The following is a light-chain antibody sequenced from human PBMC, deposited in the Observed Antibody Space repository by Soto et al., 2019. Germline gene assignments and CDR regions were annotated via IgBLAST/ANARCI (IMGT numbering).Light chain of an antibody. CDR3: QQSYSSPYT. V-gene: IGKV4-1*01. Sequence: DIVMSQSPDSLAVSLGERATINCMSSQSLFYSSNNKNYLVWYQQKPGQPPKILIYWASTRASGVPDRFSGSGSGTDVTLTISRLQAEDVAVYFCQQSYSSPYTFGQGTKVEIK. J-gene: IGKJ2*01. CDR1: QSLFYSSNNKNY. CDR2: WAS.